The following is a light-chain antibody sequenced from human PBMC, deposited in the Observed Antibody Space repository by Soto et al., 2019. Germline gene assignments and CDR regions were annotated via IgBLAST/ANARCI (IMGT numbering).Light chain of an antibody. CDR3: QQCGSSPNT. Sequence: EIVLTQSPGTLSMSPGEGATLSCRASQSISSSYLAWYQQKPGQAPRLLIYGASRRATGIPDRFSGSGSGTEFPLTINRLEPEDFAVYYCQQCGSSPNTFGQGTRVEIE. J-gene: IGKJ5*01. CDR2: GAS. V-gene: IGKV3-20*01. CDR1: QSISSSY.